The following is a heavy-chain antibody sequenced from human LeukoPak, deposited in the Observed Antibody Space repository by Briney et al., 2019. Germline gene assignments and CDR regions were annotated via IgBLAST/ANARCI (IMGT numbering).Heavy chain of an antibody. CDR2: IIPIFGIA. D-gene: IGHD1-7*01. Sequence: SVKVSCKASGGTFSSYAISWVRQAPGQGLEWMGRIIPIFGIANYAQKFQGRVTTTADKSTSTAYMELSSLRSEDTAVYYCARDNWNYGGWFDPWGQGTLVTVSS. J-gene: IGHJ5*02. CDR1: GGTFSSYA. V-gene: IGHV1-69*04. CDR3: ARDNWNYGGWFDP.